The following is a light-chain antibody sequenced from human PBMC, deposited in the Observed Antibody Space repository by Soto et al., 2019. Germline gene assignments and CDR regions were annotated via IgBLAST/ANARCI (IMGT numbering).Light chain of an antibody. Sequence: QAVVTQSPSASASLGASVKLTCTLNSGHSSYAIAWHQQQSEKGPRYLMRVNSDGSHSKGDGIPDRFSGSSFGAERYLSISSLQSEDEADYYCQTWDTGEGVFGGGTKLTVL. CDR3: QTWDTGEGV. CDR2: VNSDGSH. V-gene: IGLV4-69*02. J-gene: IGLJ2*01. CDR1: SGHSSYA.